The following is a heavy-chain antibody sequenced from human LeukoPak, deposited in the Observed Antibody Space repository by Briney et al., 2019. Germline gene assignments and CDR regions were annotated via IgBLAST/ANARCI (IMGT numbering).Heavy chain of an antibody. J-gene: IGHJ5*02. CDR1: GFTFSSYE. Sequence: QPGGSLRLSCAASGFTFSSYEMNWVRQAPGKGLEWVSYISSSGSTIYYADSVKGRFTISRDNAKNSLYLQMNSLRVEDTAVYYCARARYYYDSSGYYWLDPWGQGTLVTVSS. V-gene: IGHV3-48*03. D-gene: IGHD3-22*01. CDR3: ARARYYYDSSGYYWLDP. CDR2: ISSSGSTI.